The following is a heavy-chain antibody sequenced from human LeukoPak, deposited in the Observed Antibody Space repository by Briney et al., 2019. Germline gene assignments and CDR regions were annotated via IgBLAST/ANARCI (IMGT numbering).Heavy chain of an antibody. V-gene: IGHV3-21*01. Sequence: GGSLRLSCAASGFTFGSYNMNWVRQAPGKGLEWVSSISTSSSYIYYADSVKGRFTISRDNAKKTLYLQMNSLRAGDTAVYYCARDGGDYYDSSGYPFHHWGQGTLVTVSS. CDR3: ARDGGDYYDSSGYPFHH. D-gene: IGHD3-22*01. CDR2: ISTSSSYI. CDR1: GFTFGSYN. J-gene: IGHJ1*01.